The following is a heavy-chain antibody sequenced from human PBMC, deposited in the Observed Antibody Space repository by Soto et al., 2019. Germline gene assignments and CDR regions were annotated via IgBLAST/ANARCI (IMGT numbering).Heavy chain of an antibody. V-gene: IGHV3-23*01. J-gene: IGHJ6*02. CDR1: GFTFRSYA. Sequence: EVQLLESGGGLVQPGGSLRLSCAASGFTFRSYAMSWVRQAPGKGLEWVSGISGSGGSTFYADSVKGRFTISRDNSKNTLYLQMSSLRAEDTALYYCAKGYGMDVWGQGTTVTVSS. CDR2: ISGSGGST. CDR3: AKGYGMDV.